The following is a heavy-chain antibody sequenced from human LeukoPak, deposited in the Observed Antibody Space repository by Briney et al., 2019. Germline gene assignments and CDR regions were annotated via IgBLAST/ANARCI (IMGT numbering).Heavy chain of an antibody. V-gene: IGHV3-53*01. CDR2: MLRGGTT. D-gene: IGHD2-15*01. Sequence: GGSLRLSCAASGFTFSSSYMSWVRQAPGKGLEWVSIMLRGGTTYYADAVKGRFTISRDNSKNTLYLHMNSLRAQDTAVYYCERDKSGASVGYFDAWGQGTLVTVSS. CDR1: GFTFSSSY. J-gene: IGHJ4*02. CDR3: ERDKSGASVGYFDA.